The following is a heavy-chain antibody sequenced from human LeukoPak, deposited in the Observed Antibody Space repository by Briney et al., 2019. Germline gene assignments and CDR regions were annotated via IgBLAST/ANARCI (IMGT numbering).Heavy chain of an antibody. Sequence: GGSLRLSCAASGFTLSSYWMHWVRQVPGKGLVWVSRINSDGSSTSYADSVKGRFTISRDNAKNTLYLQMNSLRAEDTAVYYCARAISYTNYVMDVWGQGTTVTVSS. CDR1: GFTLSSYW. CDR2: INSDGSST. CDR3: ARAISYTNYVMDV. J-gene: IGHJ6*02. V-gene: IGHV3-74*01. D-gene: IGHD4-11*01.